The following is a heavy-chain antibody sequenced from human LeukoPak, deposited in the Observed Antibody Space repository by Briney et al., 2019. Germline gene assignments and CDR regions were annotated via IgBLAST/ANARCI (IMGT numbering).Heavy chain of an antibody. D-gene: IGHD2-2*01. J-gene: IGHJ4*02. CDR2: ISSSGDTI. CDR1: EFTFSSYE. Sequence: GGSLRLSCAASEFTFSSYEMNWVRQAPGKGLEWVSYISSSGDTIYYADSVKGRFTISRDNAKNSLYLQMNSLRAEDTAVYYCARGVFWADCSSTSCYHFDYWGQGTLVTVSS. CDR3: ARGVFWADCSSTSCYHFDY. V-gene: IGHV3-48*03.